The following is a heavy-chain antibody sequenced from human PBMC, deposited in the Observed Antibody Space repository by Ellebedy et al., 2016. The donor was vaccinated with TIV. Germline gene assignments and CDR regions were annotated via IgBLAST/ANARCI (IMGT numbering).Heavy chain of an antibody. V-gene: IGHV3-30*02. CDR2: MRYDGSDK. CDR1: GFTFNTYG. CDR3: AKDGQWLVRGSLDY. Sequence: GESLKISCSASGFTFNTYGMHWVRQAPGKGLEWVAFMRYDGSDKYYADSVKGRFTISRDNSKNTLLLQMNSLRAEDTAVYYCAKDGQWLVRGSLDYWGQGTLVTVSS. D-gene: IGHD6-19*01. J-gene: IGHJ4*02.